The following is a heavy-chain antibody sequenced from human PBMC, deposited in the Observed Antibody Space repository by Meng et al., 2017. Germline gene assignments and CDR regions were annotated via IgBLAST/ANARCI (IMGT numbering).Heavy chain of an antibody. Sequence: QEQMRESGPAVKRPGASVKVSCKASGYTFAAYWIQWVRQAPGQGLEWMGRIDPKSDNTHYAQKFQGRVTMTRDTSISTAYMELSGLRSDDTAVYYCARDEDISAAGYLLGDFWGQGTLVTVSS. V-gene: IGHV1-2*06. CDR2: IDPKSDNT. CDR1: GYTFAAYW. CDR3: ARDEDISAAGYLLGDF. D-gene: IGHD6-13*01. J-gene: IGHJ4*02.